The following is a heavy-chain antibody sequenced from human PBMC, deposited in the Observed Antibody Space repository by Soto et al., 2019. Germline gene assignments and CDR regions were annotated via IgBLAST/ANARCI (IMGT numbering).Heavy chain of an antibody. Sequence: QVQLQESGPGLVKPSETLSLTCTVSGGSISSYYWSWIRQPPGKGLEWIGYIYYSGSTNYNPSLKSRVTIAVDTSKNQFSLKLSSVTAADTAVYYCARVFPDFWSGYYLDYWGQGTLVTVSS. CDR3: ARVFPDFWSGYYLDY. J-gene: IGHJ4*02. D-gene: IGHD3-3*01. CDR2: IYYSGST. CDR1: GGSISSYY. V-gene: IGHV4-59*01.